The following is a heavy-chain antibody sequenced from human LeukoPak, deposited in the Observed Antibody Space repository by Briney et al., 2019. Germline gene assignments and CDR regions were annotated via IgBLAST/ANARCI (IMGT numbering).Heavy chain of an antibody. V-gene: IGHV3-23*01. J-gene: IGHJ4*02. CDR2: ISGNGGAT. D-gene: IGHD3-22*01. CDR1: GFTFSSYA. CDR3: TTLLTMIH. Sequence: GGSLRLSCAASGFTFSSYAMSWVRQAPGKGLEWVSAISGNGGATYYADSVKGRFTISRDNSKNMLYLQMNSLRAEDTAVYYCTTLLTMIHWGQGTLVTVSS.